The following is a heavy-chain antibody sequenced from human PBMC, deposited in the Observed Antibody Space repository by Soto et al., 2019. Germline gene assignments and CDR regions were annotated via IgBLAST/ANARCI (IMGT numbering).Heavy chain of an antibody. J-gene: IGHJ3*02. Sequence: SETLSLTCTVSGGSISSGDYYWSWIRQPPGKGLEWIGYIYYSGSTYYNPSLKSRVTISVDTSKNQFSLKLSSVTAADTAVYYCARANLVENYYDSSGLVLYAFDIWGQGTMVTVSS. V-gene: IGHV4-30-4*01. CDR1: GGSISSGDYY. D-gene: IGHD3-22*01. CDR3: ARANLVENYYDSSGLVLYAFDI. CDR2: IYYSGST.